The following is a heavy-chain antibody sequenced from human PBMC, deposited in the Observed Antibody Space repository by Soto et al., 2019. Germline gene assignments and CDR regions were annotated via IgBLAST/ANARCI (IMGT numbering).Heavy chain of an antibody. CDR2: IYPGDSET. CDR3: SKLSCYCYRSGDAADGDDAFDI. CDR1: GYNFPSYL. J-gene: IGHJ3*02. Sequence: PGESLKISFKGSGYNFPSYLISWVRQMPVKGLEWMGIIYPGDSETRYSPSFQGQVTISADKSIKTAYLQWSSLKASDTAMYYCSKLSCYCYRSGDAADGDDAFDIWGQGTMVTVSS. D-gene: IGHD2-21*02. V-gene: IGHV5-51*01.